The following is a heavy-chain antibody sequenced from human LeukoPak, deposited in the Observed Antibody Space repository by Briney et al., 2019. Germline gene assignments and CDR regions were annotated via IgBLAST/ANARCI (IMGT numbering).Heavy chain of an antibody. CDR1: GYTFTSYG. J-gene: IGHJ4*02. CDR3: ARDRTSWGHCSGGSCLFDY. V-gene: IGHV1-18*04. CDR2: ISAYNGNT. D-gene: IGHD2-15*01. Sequence: ASVKVSCKASGYTFTSYGISWVRQAPGQGLEWMGWISAYNGNTNYAQKLQGRVTMTTDTSTSTAYMELRSLRSDDTAVYYCARDRTSWGHCSGGSCLFDYWGQGTLVTVSS.